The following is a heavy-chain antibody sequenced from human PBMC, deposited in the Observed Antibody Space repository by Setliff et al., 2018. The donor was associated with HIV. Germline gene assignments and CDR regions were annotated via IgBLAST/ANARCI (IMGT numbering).Heavy chain of an antibody. V-gene: IGHV4-4*08. D-gene: IGHD2-2*01. CDR1: GGSISSYY. CDR3: GNQAVVPADMDYYYYIDV. J-gene: IGHJ6*03. CDR2: IYTSGST. Sequence: KPSETLSLTCTVSGGSISSYYWSWIRQPPGKGLEWIGYIYTSGSTNYNPSLKSRVTISVDTSKNQFSLKLSSVTAADTAVYYCGNQAVVPADMDYYYYIDVWGKGTTVTVSS.